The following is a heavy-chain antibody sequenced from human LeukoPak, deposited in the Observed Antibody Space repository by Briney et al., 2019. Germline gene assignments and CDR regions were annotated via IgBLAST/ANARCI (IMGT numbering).Heavy chain of an antibody. Sequence: ASVKVSCKASGYTFTGYYMHWVRQAPGQGLEWMGRINPNSGGTNYAQKFQGRVTMTRDTSISTAYMELSRLRSDDTAVYYCAREFGAYYDFWRGYYGYWGQGTLVTVSS. CDR2: INPNSGGT. CDR1: GYTFTGYY. V-gene: IGHV1-2*06. D-gene: IGHD3-3*01. CDR3: AREFGAYYDFWRGYYGY. J-gene: IGHJ4*02.